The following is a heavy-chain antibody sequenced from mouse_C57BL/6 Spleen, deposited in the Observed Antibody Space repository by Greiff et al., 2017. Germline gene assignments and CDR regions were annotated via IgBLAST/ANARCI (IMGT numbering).Heavy chain of an antibody. Sequence: LVESGEGLVKPGGSLKLSCAASGFTFSSYAMSWVRQTPEKRLEWVAYISSGGDYIYYADTVKGRFTISRDNARNTLYLQMSSLKSEDTAMYYCTREGNPFDYYGSSHFDYWGQGTTLTVSS. D-gene: IGHD1-1*01. CDR2: ISSGGDYI. J-gene: IGHJ2*01. CDR3: TREGNPFDYYGSSHFDY. V-gene: IGHV5-9-1*02. CDR1: GFTFSSYA.